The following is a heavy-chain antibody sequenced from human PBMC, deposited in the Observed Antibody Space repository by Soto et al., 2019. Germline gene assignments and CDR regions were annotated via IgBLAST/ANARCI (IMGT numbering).Heavy chain of an antibody. D-gene: IGHD6-13*01. CDR2: INHSGNT. J-gene: IGHJ5*02. V-gene: IGHV4-34*01. Sequence: SETLSLTSAVYGGSFSGYYWSWIRQPPGKGLEWIGEINHSGNTNYNPSLKSRVTISVDTSKNQFSLKLSSVTAADTAVYYCARGRITPGIAAAGTGRWFDPWGQGTLVTVSS. CDR1: GGSFSGYY. CDR3: ARGRITPGIAAAGTGRWFDP.